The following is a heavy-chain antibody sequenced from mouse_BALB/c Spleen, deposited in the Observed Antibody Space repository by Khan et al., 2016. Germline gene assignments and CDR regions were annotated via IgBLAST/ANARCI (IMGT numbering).Heavy chain of an antibody. V-gene: IGHV5-6-5*01. J-gene: IGHJ2*01. CDR2: ISSGGNT. Sequence: ELVESGGGLVKPGGSLKLSCAASGFTFSSYAMSWVRQTPEKRLEWVASISSGGNTFYPDSLKGRFTISRDNARNILYLQMSSLRSEDTAMYYCTRGVTTVVDYFDYWGQGTTLTVSS. D-gene: IGHD1-1*01. CDR3: TRGVTTVVDYFDY. CDR1: GFTFSSYA.